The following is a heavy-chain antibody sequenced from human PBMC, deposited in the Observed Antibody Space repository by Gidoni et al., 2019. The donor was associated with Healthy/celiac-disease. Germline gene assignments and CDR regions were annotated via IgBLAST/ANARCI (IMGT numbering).Heavy chain of an antibody. CDR3: ARDRWFGELPRPTWYFDL. V-gene: IGHV4-30-4*01. CDR2: IYFSGST. CDR1: GGSISSGDYY. J-gene: IGHJ2*01. Sequence: QVQLQESGPGLVKPSQTLSLTCTVSGGSISSGDYYWSWIRQPPGTGLEWIGYIYFSGSTSYNPSLQSRVTISVDTSKHQFSLKLSSVTAADTAVYYCARDRWFGELPRPTWYFDLWGRGTLVTVSS. D-gene: IGHD3-10*01.